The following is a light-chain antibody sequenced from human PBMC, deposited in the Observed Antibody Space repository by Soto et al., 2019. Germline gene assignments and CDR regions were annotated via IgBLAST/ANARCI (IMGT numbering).Light chain of an antibody. Sequence: QSALTQPRSVSGSPGQSVTISCTGTSSDVGGYNYVSWYQQYPGKAPKLMIYEVSKRPSRVPDRFSGSKFGNTASLTISGVQDEDEADYYCCSYAGSPYVFGTGTKLTVL. CDR3: CSYAGSPYV. CDR2: EVS. V-gene: IGLV2-11*01. CDR1: SSDVGGYNY. J-gene: IGLJ1*01.